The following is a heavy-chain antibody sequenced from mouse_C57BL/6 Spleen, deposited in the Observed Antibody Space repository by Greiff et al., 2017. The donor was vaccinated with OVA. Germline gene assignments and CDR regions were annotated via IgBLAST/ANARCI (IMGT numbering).Heavy chain of an antibody. Sequence: QVQLQQSGAELVRPGSSVKLSCKASGYTFTSYWMDWVKQRPGQGLEWIGNIYPSDSETHYNQKFKDKATLTVDKSSSTAYMQLSSLTSEDSAVYYCERGTGYYFDYWGQGTTLTVSS. CDR3: ERGTGYYFDY. V-gene: IGHV1-61*01. CDR1: GYTFTSYW. CDR2: IYPSDSET. D-gene: IGHD4-1*01. J-gene: IGHJ2*01.